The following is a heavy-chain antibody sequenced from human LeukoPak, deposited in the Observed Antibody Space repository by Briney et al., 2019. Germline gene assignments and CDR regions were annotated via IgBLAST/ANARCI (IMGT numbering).Heavy chain of an antibody. CDR2: ISGSGLGT. CDR3: AKVRRGGGYDSPPSDAFDI. V-gene: IGHV3-23*01. D-gene: IGHD5-12*01. CDR1: GFTFGSYA. J-gene: IGHJ3*02. Sequence: PGGSLRLSCAASGFTFGSYAMSWVRQAPGKGLEWVSAISGSGLGTYYADSVKGRFTISRDNSKNTLYLQMNSLRAEDTAVYHCAKVRRGGGYDSPPSDAFDIWGQGTMVTVSS.